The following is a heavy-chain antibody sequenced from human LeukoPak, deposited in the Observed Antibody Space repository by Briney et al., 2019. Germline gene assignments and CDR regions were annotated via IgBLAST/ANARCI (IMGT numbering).Heavy chain of an antibody. Sequence: GGSLRLSCAASGFTFSDYYMSWIRQAPGKGLEWVSYISSSGSTIYYADSVKGRFTISRDNAKNSLYLQMNSLGAEDTAVYYCARRWELRYYYYGMDVWGQGTTVTVSS. CDR2: ISSSGSTI. V-gene: IGHV3-11*01. CDR3: ARRWELRYYYYGMDV. CDR1: GFTFSDYY. J-gene: IGHJ6*02. D-gene: IGHD1-26*01.